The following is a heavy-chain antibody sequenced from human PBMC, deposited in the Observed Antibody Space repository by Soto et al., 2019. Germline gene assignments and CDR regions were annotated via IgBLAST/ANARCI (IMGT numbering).Heavy chain of an antibody. CDR2: INHSGST. J-gene: IGHJ4*02. D-gene: IGHD6-6*01. CDR3: ARRRSRSSSSTWRYFDY. Sequence: PSETLSLTCAVYGRSFSGYYWSWIRQPPGKGLEWIGEINHSGSTNYNPSLKSRVTISVDTSKNQFSLKLSSVTAADTALYYCARRRSRSSSSTWRYFDYWGQGILVTVSS. V-gene: IGHV4-34*01. CDR1: GRSFSGYY.